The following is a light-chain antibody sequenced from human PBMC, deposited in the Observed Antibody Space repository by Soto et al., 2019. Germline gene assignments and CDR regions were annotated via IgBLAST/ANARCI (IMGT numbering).Light chain of an antibody. J-gene: IGKJ1*01. V-gene: IGKV1-5*01. CDR1: QDINNW. CDR2: DAS. Sequence: DIQMTQSPSTLSASVGDRVTITCRASQDINNWLAWYQQKPGNAPKFLIYDASTLESGVPSRFSGGGSGTEFTLTISSLQPDYSATYYCQQYYSRRTFGQWTKLEIK. CDR3: QQYYSRRT.